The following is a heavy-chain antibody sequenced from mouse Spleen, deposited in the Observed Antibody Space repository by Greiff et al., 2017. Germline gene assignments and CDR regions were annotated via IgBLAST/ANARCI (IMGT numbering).Heavy chain of an antibody. V-gene: IGHV6-6*02. CDR1: GFTFSNYW. CDR3: TRNDGYYPYAMDY. D-gene: IGHD2-3*01. J-gene: IGHJ4*01. Sequence: EVQLVESGGGLVQPGGSMKLSCVASGFTFSNYWMNWVRQSPEKGLEWVAEIRLKSNNYATHYAESVKGRFTISRDDSKSSVYLQMNNLRAEDTGIYYCTRNDGYYPYAMDYWGQGTSVTVSS. CDR2: IRLKSNNYAT.